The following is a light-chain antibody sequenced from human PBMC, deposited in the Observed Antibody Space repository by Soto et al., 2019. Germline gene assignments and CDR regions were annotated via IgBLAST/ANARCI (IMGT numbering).Light chain of an antibody. Sequence: QSVLTQPPSASGTPGQRVTISASGSSSNIGSNYVYWYQQLPGTAPKLLIYRNNQRPSGVPDRFSGSKSGTSASLAISGLRSEDEADYYYAAWDDNVSGWVFGGGTKLTVL. V-gene: IGLV1-47*01. CDR3: AAWDDNVSGWV. CDR1: SSNIGSNY. CDR2: RNN. J-gene: IGLJ3*02.